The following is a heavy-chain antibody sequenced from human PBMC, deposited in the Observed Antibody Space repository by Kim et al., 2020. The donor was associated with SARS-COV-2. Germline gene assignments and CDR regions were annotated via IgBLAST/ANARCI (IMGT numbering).Heavy chain of an antibody. CDR2: IYSRGNT. CDR3: ARGTVAYCGRDCLHFDY. J-gene: IGHJ4*02. D-gene: IGHD2-21*01. Sequence: GGSLRLSCAASGFTVSSNFMNWVRQAPGKGLEWVSVIYSRGNTYYAESVKGRFTISRDNSKNTLYLQMNSRRAEDTAVDYCARGTVAYCGRDCLHFDYWGPGTLVTVSS. CDR1: GFTVSSNF. V-gene: IGHV3-53*01.